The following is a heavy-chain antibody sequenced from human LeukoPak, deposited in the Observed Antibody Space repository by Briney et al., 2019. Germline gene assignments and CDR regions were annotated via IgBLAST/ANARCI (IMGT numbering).Heavy chain of an antibody. CDR2: IKEDGSEK. V-gene: IGHV3-7*05. Sequence: PGGSLRLSCAASGFTFSSYSMSWVRQAPGKGLEWVANIKEDGSEKHYVDSVKGRFTISRDNAKNSLYLQMNSLRAEDTAVYYCARDYMVTFDYWGQGTLVSVSS. CDR3: ARDYMVTFDY. CDR1: GFTFSSYS. J-gene: IGHJ4*02. D-gene: IGHD5-18*01.